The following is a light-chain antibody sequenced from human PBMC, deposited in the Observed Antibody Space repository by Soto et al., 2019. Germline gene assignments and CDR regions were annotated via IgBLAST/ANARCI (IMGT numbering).Light chain of an antibody. CDR2: LTS. J-gene: IGKJ5*01. V-gene: IGKV3D-15*01. CDR3: QQYDDWPPIT. Sequence: EVVMTQSPGTLSASPGERATLSCRASRSIAGNVAWYQQKPGQAPRLLIFLTSTRAIGVPDRFSGSGSGTEFTLTISSLQSEDFAVYYCQQYDDWPPITFGQGTRLEVE. CDR1: RSIAGN.